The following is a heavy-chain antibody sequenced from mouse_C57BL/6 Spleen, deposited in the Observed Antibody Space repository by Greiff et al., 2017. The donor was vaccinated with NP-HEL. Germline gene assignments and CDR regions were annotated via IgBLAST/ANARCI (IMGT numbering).Heavy chain of an antibody. D-gene: IGHD2-3*01. V-gene: IGHV2-9-1*01. CDR3: ARTEGGNGYYYFDY. CDR2: IWTGGGT. Sequence: QVQLQQSGPGLVAPSQSLSITCTVSGFSLTSYAISWVRQPPGKGLEWLGVIWTGGGTNYNSALKSRLSISKDNSKSQVFLKMNSLQTDDTARYYCARTEGGNGYYYFDYWGQGTTLTVSS. J-gene: IGHJ2*01. CDR1: GFSLTSYA.